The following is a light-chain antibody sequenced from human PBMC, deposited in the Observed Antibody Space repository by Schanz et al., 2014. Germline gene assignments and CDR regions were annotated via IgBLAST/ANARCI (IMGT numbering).Light chain of an antibody. J-gene: IGKJ5*01. CDR2: GAS. CDR3: QQPPPIT. CDR1: QSVSSN. V-gene: IGKV3-15*01. Sequence: EIVMTQSPATLSVSPGERATLSCRASQSVSSNLAWYQQKPVQAPRLLIYGASTRATGIPARFSGSGSGTEFTLSISRLEPEDFAVYYCQQPPPITFGQGTRLEIK.